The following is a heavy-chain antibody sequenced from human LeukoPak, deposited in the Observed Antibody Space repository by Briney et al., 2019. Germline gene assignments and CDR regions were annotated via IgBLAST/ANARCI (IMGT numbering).Heavy chain of an antibody. Sequence: SETLSLTCAVYGGSFSDYYWTWIRQPPGKGLEWIGEINHSGSTNYNPSLKSRATISVDRSKNQFSLKPSSVTAADTAVYYCARVTRFDRSGELWFDYWGQGTLVTVSS. J-gene: IGHJ4*02. CDR1: GGSFSDYY. V-gene: IGHV4-34*01. D-gene: IGHD3-10*01. CDR3: ARVTRFDRSGELWFDY. CDR2: INHSGST.